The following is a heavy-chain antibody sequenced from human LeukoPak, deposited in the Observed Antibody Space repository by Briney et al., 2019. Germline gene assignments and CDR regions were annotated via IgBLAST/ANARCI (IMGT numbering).Heavy chain of an antibody. Sequence: SETLSHTCTVSGGSISSYYWSWIRQPAGKGLEWIGRIYTSGSTNYNPSLKSRVTMSVDTSKNQFSLKLSSVTAADTAVYYCARAKQGTDYYDSSGYFYYFDYWGQGTLVTVSS. J-gene: IGHJ4*02. D-gene: IGHD3-22*01. CDR1: GGSISSYY. CDR3: ARAKQGTDYYDSSGYFYYFDY. CDR2: IYTSGST. V-gene: IGHV4-4*07.